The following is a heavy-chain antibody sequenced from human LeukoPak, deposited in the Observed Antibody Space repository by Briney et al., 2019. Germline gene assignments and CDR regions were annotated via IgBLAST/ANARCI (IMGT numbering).Heavy chain of an antibody. V-gene: IGHV4-4*07. J-gene: IGHJ2*01. CDR2: TYTSGIT. CDR1: GGSISIYY. D-gene: IGHD3-22*01. Sequence: PSETLSLTCTVSGGSISIYYWSWIRQPAGKGLEWIGRTYTSGITNYNPSLKSRVTMSVATSKNQFSLRLRSVTAADTAVYYCARAFNYYDSSGTRWYFDLWGRGTLVTVSS. CDR3: ARAFNYYDSSGTRWYFDL.